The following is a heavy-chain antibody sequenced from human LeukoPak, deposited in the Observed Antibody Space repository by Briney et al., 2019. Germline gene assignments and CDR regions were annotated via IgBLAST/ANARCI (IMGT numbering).Heavy chain of an antibody. J-gene: IGHJ4*02. D-gene: IGHD5-18*01. V-gene: IGHV1-2*02. CDR1: GDTFTGYY. CDR2: INPNSGGT. Sequence: GASVKVSCKASGDTFTGYYMHWVRQAPGQGLEWMGWINPNSGGTNYAQKFQGRVTMTRDTSISTAYMELSGLRSDDTAVYYCARGGEMDTAMVYFDYWGQGTLVTVSS. CDR3: ARGGEMDTAMVYFDY.